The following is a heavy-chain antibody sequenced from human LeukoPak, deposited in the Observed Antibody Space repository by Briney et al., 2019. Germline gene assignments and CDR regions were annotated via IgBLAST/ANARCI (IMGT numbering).Heavy chain of an antibody. CDR3: ARGAGWGSVSEFDY. D-gene: IGHD1-14*01. CDR1: GGSISSYY. V-gene: IGHV4-59*01. CDR2: ISDIGSI. J-gene: IGHJ4*02. Sequence: SETLPLTCTVSGGSISSYYWSWIRQPPGKGLEWIAYISDIGSINYNPSLKSRVTISVDTSKNQFSLKLSSVTAADTAVYYCARGAGWGSVSEFDYWGQGTLVTVSS.